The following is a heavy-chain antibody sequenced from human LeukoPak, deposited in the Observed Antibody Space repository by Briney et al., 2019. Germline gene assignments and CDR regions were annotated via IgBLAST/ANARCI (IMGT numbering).Heavy chain of an antibody. J-gene: IGHJ5*02. CDR1: GFTFSSYS. Sequence: GGSLRLSCAASGFTFSSYSMNWVRQAPGKGLEWVSYISSSSSTIYYADSVKGRFTISRDNAKNSLYLQMNSLRAEDTAVYYCARDLGSSGWYVDWFDPWGQGTPVTVSS. D-gene: IGHD6-19*01. CDR2: ISSSSSTI. V-gene: IGHV3-48*01. CDR3: ARDLGSSGWYVDWFDP.